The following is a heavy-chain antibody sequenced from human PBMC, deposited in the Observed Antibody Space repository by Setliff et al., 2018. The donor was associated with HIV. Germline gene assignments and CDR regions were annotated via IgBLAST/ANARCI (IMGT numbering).Heavy chain of an antibody. CDR3: TGDITEGFFLERASEY. CDR1: GTSIRSRF. CDR2: IYYSGNT. J-gene: IGHJ4*02. V-gene: IGHV4-59*11. D-gene: IGHD3-3*01. Sequence: SETLSLTCTVSGTSIRSRFWSWIRQPPGKGLEWIGTIYYSGNTNYNPSLKSRVTISVDTSKNQFSLQLSSVTAADTAVYYCTGDITEGFFLERASEYWGQGSLITVSS.